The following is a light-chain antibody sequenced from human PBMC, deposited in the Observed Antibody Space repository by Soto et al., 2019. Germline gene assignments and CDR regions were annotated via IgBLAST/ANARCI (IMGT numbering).Light chain of an antibody. Sequence: EIVMTHSPATLSVSPGEIATLCCRASQSVSYNLAWYQHKPGQAPRLLIYGPSTRATGIPARFSGTGSGTEFTLTISSLQSEDIALYYCQQYNNWPRTFGQGTKVDIK. J-gene: IGKJ1*01. CDR2: GPS. CDR3: QQYNNWPRT. CDR1: QSVSYN. V-gene: IGKV3-15*01.